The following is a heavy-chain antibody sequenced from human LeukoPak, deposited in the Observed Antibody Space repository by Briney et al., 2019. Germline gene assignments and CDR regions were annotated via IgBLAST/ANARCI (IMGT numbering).Heavy chain of an antibody. CDR2: INAGNGNT. CDR3: ARGYDSSGYSPYYFDY. J-gene: IGHJ4*02. D-gene: IGHD3-22*01. V-gene: IGHV1-3*03. CDR1: GYTFTNYA. Sequence: ASVKVPCKASGYTFTNYAIHWVRQAPGQRLEWMGWINAGNGNTKYSQEFQGRVTITRDTSASTAYMELSSLRSEDMAVYYCARGYDSSGYSPYYFDYWGQGALVTVSS.